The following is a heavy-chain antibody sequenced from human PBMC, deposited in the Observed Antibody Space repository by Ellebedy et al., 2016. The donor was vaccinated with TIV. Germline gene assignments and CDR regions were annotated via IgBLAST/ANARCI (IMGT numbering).Heavy chain of an antibody. CDR1: GFTFSDYY. J-gene: IGHJ6*02. CDR2: ISDSGSFT. D-gene: IGHD3-3*01. V-gene: IGHV3-11*06. Sequence: GESLKISCAASGFTFSDYYMNWISQSPGKGLAWVSYISDSGSFTTYADSVKGRFTISRDNAKNLLYLQMNSLRAEDTAVYYCARDGVVSNYYAMDVWGQGTTVTVSS. CDR3: ARDGVVSNYYAMDV.